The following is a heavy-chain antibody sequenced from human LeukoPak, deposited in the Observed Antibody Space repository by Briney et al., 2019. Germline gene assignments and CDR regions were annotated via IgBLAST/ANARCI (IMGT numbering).Heavy chain of an antibody. Sequence: SVKVSCKASGGTFSSYTISWVRQAPGQGLEWMGRIIPILGIANYAQKFQGRVTITADKSTSTAYMELSSLRSEDTAVYYCATLLNCSSTSCSNWGQGTPVTVSS. J-gene: IGHJ4*02. V-gene: IGHV1-69*02. CDR1: GGTFSSYT. D-gene: IGHD2-2*01. CDR2: IIPILGIA. CDR3: ATLLNCSSTSCSN.